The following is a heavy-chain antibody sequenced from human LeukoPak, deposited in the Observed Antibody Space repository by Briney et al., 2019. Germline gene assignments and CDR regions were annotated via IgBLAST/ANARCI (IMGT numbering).Heavy chain of an antibody. D-gene: IGHD5-12*01. V-gene: IGHV1-69*13. Sequence: SVKVSCKASGGTFSSYAISWVRQAPGQGLEWMGGIIPIFGTANYAQKFQGRVTITADESTSTAYMELSSLRSEDTAVYYCARGKAHSGYPYYLDYCGQGTLVTVSS. CDR1: GGTFSSYA. CDR2: IIPIFGTA. J-gene: IGHJ4*02. CDR3: ARGKAHSGYPYYLDY.